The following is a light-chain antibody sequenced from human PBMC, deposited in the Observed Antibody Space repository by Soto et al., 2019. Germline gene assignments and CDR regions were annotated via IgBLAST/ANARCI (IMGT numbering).Light chain of an antibody. CDR3: PVWHSGVDWV. Sequence: SYELTQPPSVSVAPGQTARITCGGNNIGSKSVHWYQQKPGQAPVLVVYDDNDRPSGIPERFSGSDSGNTATLTISRVEAGDEADYYCPVWHSGVDWVFGGGTKLTVL. CDR2: DDN. J-gene: IGLJ2*01. CDR1: NIGSKS. V-gene: IGLV3-21*02.